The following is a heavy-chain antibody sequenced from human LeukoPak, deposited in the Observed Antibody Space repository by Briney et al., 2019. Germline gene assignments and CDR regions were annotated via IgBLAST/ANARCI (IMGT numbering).Heavy chain of an antibody. J-gene: IGHJ4*02. V-gene: IGHV3-15*01. CDR2: IKSKSFDGTI. CDR3: TTDGLRTSWNAFAI. CDR1: GFTFTNAW. D-gene: IGHD6-13*01. Sequence: GGSLRLSCAASGFTFTNAWMSWVRQAPGKGLEWVGRIKSKSFDGTIDYGAPVKGRFIISRDDSKNTLDLQMSSLQVEDTAVYYCTTDGLRTSWNAFAIWGQGMLVIVSS.